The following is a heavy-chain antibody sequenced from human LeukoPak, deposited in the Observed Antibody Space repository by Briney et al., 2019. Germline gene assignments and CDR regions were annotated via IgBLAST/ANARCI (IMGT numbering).Heavy chain of an antibody. CDR3: ARDNYGDYGYY. Sequence: SETLSLTCTVSGGSISSSSYYWGWIRQPPGKGLEWIGSIYYSGSTYYNPSLKSRVTISVDTSKNQFSLKLSSVTAADTAVYYCARDNYGDYGYYWGQGTLVTVSS. D-gene: IGHD4-17*01. V-gene: IGHV4-39*07. CDR2: IYYSGST. CDR1: GGSISSSSYY. J-gene: IGHJ4*02.